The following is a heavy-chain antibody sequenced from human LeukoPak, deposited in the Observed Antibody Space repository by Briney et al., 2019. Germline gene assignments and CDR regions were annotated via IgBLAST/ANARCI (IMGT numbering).Heavy chain of an antibody. D-gene: IGHD5-12*01. CDR2: ISSSGSTI. Sequence: GGSLRLSCAASGFTFSSYEMNWVRQAPGKGLEWVSYISSSGSTIYYADSVKGRFTISRDNAKNSLYLQMNSLRAEDTAVYYCAREMTPRGPIGYWGKGTTVTISS. V-gene: IGHV3-48*03. J-gene: IGHJ6*04. CDR1: GFTFSSYE. CDR3: AREMTPRGPIGY.